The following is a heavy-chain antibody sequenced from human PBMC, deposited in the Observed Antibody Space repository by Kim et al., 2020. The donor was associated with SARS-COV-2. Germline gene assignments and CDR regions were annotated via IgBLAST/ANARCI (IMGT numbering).Heavy chain of an antibody. V-gene: IGHV1-46*01. D-gene: IGHD5-18*01. J-gene: IGHJ6*02. Sequence: YAQKFQGRVTMTRDTSTSTVYMELSSLRSEDTAVYYCARSAMATYGMDVWGQGTTVTVS. CDR3: ARSAMATYGMDV.